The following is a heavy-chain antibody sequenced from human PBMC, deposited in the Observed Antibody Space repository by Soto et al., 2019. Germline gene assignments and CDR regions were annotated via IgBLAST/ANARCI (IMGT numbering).Heavy chain of an antibody. CDR1: GVSFSGYY. J-gene: IGHJ4*02. CDR2: INHSGST. V-gene: IGHV4-34*01. CDR3: ARGRSTGSSSFDFDY. D-gene: IGHD6-13*01. Sequence: SETLSLTCAVYGVSFSGYYWSWIRQPPGKGLEWIGEINHSGSTNYNPSLKSRVTISVDTSKNQFSLKLSSVTAADTAVYYCARGRSTGSSSFDFDYWGQGTLVTVSS.